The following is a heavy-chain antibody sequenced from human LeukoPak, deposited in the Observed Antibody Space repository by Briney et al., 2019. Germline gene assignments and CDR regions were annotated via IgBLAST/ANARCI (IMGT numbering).Heavy chain of an antibody. Sequence: GGSLRLSCAASGFTFSTYDMNWVRQAPGKGLEWVSYISSSSSDIHYAHSVKGRFTISRDNADNSLYLQMNSLRAEDTAVYYCARVGAFSAINYWGQGTLVTVSS. D-gene: IGHD5-18*01. V-gene: IGHV3-21*06. CDR2: ISSSSSDI. CDR1: GFTFSTYD. CDR3: ARVGAFSAINY. J-gene: IGHJ4*02.